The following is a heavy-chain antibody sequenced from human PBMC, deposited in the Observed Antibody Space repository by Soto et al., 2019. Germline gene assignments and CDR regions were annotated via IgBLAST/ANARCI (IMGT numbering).Heavy chain of an antibody. J-gene: IGHJ4*02. V-gene: IGHV3-30*18. CDR2: ISYDGSNK. Sequence: GGSLRLSCAASGFTFSSYGMHWVRQAPGKGLEWVAVISYDGSNKYYADSVKGRFTISRDNSKNTLYLQMKSLRAEDTAVYYCAKGGFRSSGWPTNYYELGYWGQGTLVTVSS. CDR1: GFTFSSYG. CDR3: AKGGFRSSGWPTNYYELGY. D-gene: IGHD6-19*01.